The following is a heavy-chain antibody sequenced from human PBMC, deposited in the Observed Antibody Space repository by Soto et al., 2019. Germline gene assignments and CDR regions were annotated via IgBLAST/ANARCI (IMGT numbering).Heavy chain of an antibody. V-gene: IGHV3-30*18. CDR2: ISYDGGYE. Sequence: QAQLVESGGGVVQAGKSLRLSCAAPRFAFSSYAMHWVRKAPGKGLEWLAVISYDGGYENYADSVKGRFTVSRDNSNNTLWLQINSLRPEDTALYDCAKGTTVTPWRYLDLWGQGTLVTVSS. D-gene: IGHD4-17*01. CDR3: AKGTTVTPWRYLDL. J-gene: IGHJ2*01. CDR1: RFAFSSYA.